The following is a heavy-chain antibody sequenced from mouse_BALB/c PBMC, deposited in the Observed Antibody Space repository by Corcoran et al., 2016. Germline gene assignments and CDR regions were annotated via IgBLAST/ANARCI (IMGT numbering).Heavy chain of an antibody. CDR1: GYTFTDYN. CDR2: INPNNGGT. D-gene: IGHD1-1*01. J-gene: IGHJ2*01. Sequence: EVLLQQSGPELVKPGASVKIPCKASGYTFTDYNMDWVKQSHGKSLEWIGDINPNNGGTIYNQKFKGKATLTVDKSSSTAYMELRSLTSEDTAVYYCARNSYYGSSYGYFDYWGQGTTLTVSS. V-gene: IGHV1-18*01. CDR3: ARNSYYGSSYGYFDY.